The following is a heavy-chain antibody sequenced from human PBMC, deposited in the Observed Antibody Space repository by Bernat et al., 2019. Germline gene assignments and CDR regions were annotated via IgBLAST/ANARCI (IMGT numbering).Heavy chain of an antibody. V-gene: IGHV3-53*01. J-gene: IGHJ3*02. Sequence: EVQLVESGGGLIQPGGSLRVSCAASGFTVNSNYMSWVRQAPGKGLEWVSVIYSGGSTYYADSVKGRFTISRANSKNTLYLQMNSLRAEDTAVYYCARDRGTEGVLGKGGAFDIWGQGTTVTVSS. CDR1: GFTVNSNY. CDR3: ARDRGTEGVLGKGGAFDI. CDR2: IYSGGST. D-gene: IGHD3-16*01.